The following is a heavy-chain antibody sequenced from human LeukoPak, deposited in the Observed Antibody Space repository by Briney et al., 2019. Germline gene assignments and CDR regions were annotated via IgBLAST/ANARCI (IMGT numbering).Heavy chain of an antibody. CDR1: GFTFSSYS. J-gene: IGHJ4*02. Sequence: GGSLRLSCAASGFTFSSYSMNWVRQAPGKGLEWVSSISSSSSYIYYADSVKGRFTISRDNSKNTLYLQMNSLRAEDTAVYYCAKVGVGGSYFDYWGQGTLVTVSS. CDR2: ISSSSSYI. D-gene: IGHD3-16*01. CDR3: AKVGVGGSYFDY. V-gene: IGHV3-21*04.